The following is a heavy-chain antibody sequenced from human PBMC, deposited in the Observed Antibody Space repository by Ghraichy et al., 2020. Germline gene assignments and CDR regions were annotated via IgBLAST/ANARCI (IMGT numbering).Heavy chain of an antibody. Sequence: GGSLRLSCAASGFTFSTFGMHWVRQAPGKGLEWVAVVWHDGSNKYYADSVKGRFTISRDNSKNMVYLQMSGLRAEDTGVYYCARERAQDCSTGICYGSFFDNWGQGALVTVSS. CDR1: GFTFSTFG. CDR2: VWHDGSNK. V-gene: IGHV3-33*01. CDR3: ARERAQDCSTGICYGSFFDN. J-gene: IGHJ4*02. D-gene: IGHD2-15*01.